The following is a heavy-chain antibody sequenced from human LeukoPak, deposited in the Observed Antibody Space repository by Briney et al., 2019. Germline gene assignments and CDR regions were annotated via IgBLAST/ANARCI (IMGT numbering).Heavy chain of an antibody. CDR2: ISGSGGST. J-gene: IGHJ5*02. CDR3: ARARQLEYQLPRKTVFDP. Sequence: GGSLRLSCAASGFTFSSYAMSWVRQAPGKGLEWVSAISGSGGSTYYADSVKGRFTISRDNSKNTLYLQMNSLRAEDTAVYYCARARQLEYQLPRKTVFDPWGQGTLVTVSS. V-gene: IGHV3-23*01. D-gene: IGHD2-2*01. CDR1: GFTFSSYA.